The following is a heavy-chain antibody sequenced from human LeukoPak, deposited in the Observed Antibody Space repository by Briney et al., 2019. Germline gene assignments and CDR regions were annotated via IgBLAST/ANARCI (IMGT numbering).Heavy chain of an antibody. Sequence: ASAKDSCKASGYSFSDYYIHWVRPAPGQGLEWMGWINPDSGGTHYAQKLQGRVTLTRDTSLSTAYMELSRLRSDDTAVHYCAKDISTHMEPPGWFDSWGQGSQVT. CDR2: INPDSGGT. J-gene: IGHJ5*01. V-gene: IGHV1-2*02. CDR3: AKDISTHMEPPGWFDS. CDR1: GYSFSDYY. D-gene: IGHD1-1*01.